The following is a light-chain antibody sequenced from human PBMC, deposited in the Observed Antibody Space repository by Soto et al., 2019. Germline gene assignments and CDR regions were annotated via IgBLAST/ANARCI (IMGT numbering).Light chain of an antibody. V-gene: IGKV1-5*01. J-gene: IGKJ1*01. CDR3: QHYDSHSGA. Sequence: DIQMTQSPATLSEFVGDRVTITCRASQNINTRLAWYQQIPGKAPKLLIYDASSLKSGIPSTFSGSGSGTEFTLTIRRLRPDDVATYYCQHYDSHSGAFGQGTKVEI. CDR1: QNINTR. CDR2: DAS.